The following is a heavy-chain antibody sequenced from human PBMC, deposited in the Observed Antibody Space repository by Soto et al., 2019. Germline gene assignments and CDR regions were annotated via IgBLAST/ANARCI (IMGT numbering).Heavy chain of an antibody. CDR2: INHSGST. Sequence: SLIRQAPGKGLEWIGEINHSGSTNYNPSLKSRVTISVDTSKNQFSLKLSSVTAADMAAEYCIRDCSTGSAYLRNGTSDL. D-gene: IGHD6-13*01. V-gene: IGHV4-34*01. J-gene: IGHJ2*01. CDR3: IRDCSTGSAYLRNGTSDL.